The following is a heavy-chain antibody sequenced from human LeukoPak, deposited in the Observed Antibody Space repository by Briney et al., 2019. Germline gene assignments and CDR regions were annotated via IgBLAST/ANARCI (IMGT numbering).Heavy chain of an antibody. Sequence: GASVKVSCKASGGTFSSYAISWVRQAPGQGLGWMGWISAYNGNTNYAQKLQGRVTMTTDTSTSTAYMELRSLRSDDTAVYYCARDPLGVPAAYFDYWGQGTLVTVSS. V-gene: IGHV1-18*01. J-gene: IGHJ4*02. CDR2: ISAYNGNT. CDR1: GGTFSSYA. D-gene: IGHD2-2*01. CDR3: ARDPLGVPAAYFDY.